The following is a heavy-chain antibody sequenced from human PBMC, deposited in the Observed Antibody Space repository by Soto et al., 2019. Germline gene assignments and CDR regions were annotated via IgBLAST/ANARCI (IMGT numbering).Heavy chain of an antibody. CDR2: ISYDGSKK. Sequence: GGSLRLSCAASGFTFGSYGMHWVRQAPGKGLEWVAGISYDGSKKYYGESVKGRFTISSDNSKSTLYLQMNSLRVEDTAVYYCAKAIENYSTGYYKPFYYFGVDVWGQGTTVTVSS. V-gene: IGHV3-30*18. CDR1: GFTFGSYG. D-gene: IGHD3-22*01. J-gene: IGHJ6*02. CDR3: AKAIENYSTGYYKPFYYFGVDV.